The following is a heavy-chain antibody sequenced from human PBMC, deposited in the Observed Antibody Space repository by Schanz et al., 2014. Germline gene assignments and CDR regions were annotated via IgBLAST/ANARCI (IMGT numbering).Heavy chain of an antibody. J-gene: IGHJ4*02. Sequence: QVQLQQWGAGLLKPSETLSLTCAVYGGSFSGYYWTWIRQPPGKGLEWIGSIYYSGNTYYNPSLRSRVTISVDPSKTSFSLKLTSVTAADTAVYYCARHWRRDYFDYWGRGTLVTVSS. V-gene: IGHV4-34*01. D-gene: IGHD3-3*01. CDR3: ARHWRRDYFDY. CDR2: IYYSGNT. CDR1: GGSFSGYY.